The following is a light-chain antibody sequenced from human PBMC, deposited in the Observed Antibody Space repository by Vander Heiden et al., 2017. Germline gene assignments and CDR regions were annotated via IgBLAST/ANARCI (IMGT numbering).Light chain of an antibody. CDR3: QQYNNWPET. CDR2: DAS. J-gene: IGKJ1*01. CDR1: QSVSSN. Sequence: IVMTQAPATLSVSPGERATLSCRASQSVSSNLAWYQQKPGQAPRRLIYDASTRATGIPARFSGSGSGTEFTLTISSLQSEDFAVYYCQQYNNWPETFGQGTKVEIK. V-gene: IGKV3-15*01.